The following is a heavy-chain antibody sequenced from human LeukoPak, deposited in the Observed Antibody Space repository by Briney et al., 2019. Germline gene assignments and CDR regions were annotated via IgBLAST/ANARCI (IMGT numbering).Heavy chain of an antibody. Sequence: GESLKISCKGSGYNFTNHWIGWVRQMSGKGLEWMGVIYPGDSDTTYSPSFEGQVTISVDRSISTAYLQWSSLKASDTAIYYCVREDYWSGYPDYWGQGTLVTVSS. CDR3: VREDYWSGYPDY. V-gene: IGHV5-51*01. CDR1: GYNFTNHW. D-gene: IGHD3-3*01. CDR2: IYPGDSDT. J-gene: IGHJ4*02.